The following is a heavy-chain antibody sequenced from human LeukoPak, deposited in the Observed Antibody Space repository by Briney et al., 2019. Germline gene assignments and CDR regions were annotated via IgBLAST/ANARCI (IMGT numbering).Heavy chain of an antibody. CDR2: ISTTSSTI. J-gene: IGHJ4*02. CDR1: RFTFSSYS. V-gene: IGHV3-48*01. CDR3: AREGYYYGSGTPYCFDR. Sequence: GGSLRLSCAASRFTFSSYSMNWVRQAPGKGLEWVSYISTTSSTIYYADSVKGRFTISRDNAKSSLYLQMNSLRAEDTAVYYCAREGYYYGSGTPYCFDRWGQGTLVTVSS. D-gene: IGHD3-10*01.